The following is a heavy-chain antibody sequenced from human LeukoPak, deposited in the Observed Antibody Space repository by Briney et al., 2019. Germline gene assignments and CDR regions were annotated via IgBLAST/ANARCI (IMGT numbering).Heavy chain of an antibody. CDR3: ARDRGWNYDYYYYYMDV. CDR2: INPSGGST. Sequence: WASVKVSCKASGYTFTSYYMHWVRQAPGQGLEWMGIINPSGGSTSYAQKFQGRVTMTRDMSTSTVYMELSSLRSEDTAVYYCARDRGWNYDYYYYYMDVWGKGTTVTVSS. D-gene: IGHD1-7*01. J-gene: IGHJ6*03. V-gene: IGHV1-46*01. CDR1: GYTFTSYY.